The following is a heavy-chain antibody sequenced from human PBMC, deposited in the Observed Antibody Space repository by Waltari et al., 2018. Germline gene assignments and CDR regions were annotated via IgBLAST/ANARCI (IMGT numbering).Heavy chain of an antibody. J-gene: IGHJ6*02. V-gene: IGHV3-30*04. CDR2: ISYDSKNK. D-gene: IGHD2-2*01. Sequence: QVQLVESGGGVVQPGRSLRLSCAAAGFTFSRYAVHWVRQPPGKGLEWVAVISYDSKNKYYVASVKGRFTISRDNSKNTVDLLMNSLRPEDTAVYYCARDYCGRTSCNGMDVWGRGTTVTVS. CDR1: GFTFSRYA. CDR3: ARDYCGRTSCNGMDV.